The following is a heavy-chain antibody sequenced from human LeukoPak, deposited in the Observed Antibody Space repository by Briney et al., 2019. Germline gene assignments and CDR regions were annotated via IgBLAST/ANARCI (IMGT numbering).Heavy chain of an antibody. D-gene: IGHD1-26*01. Sequence: GGSLRLSCTGSGFTFGDYSMTWVRQAPGKGLEWVGFIRSKASGETTEYAASVKGRLTISRDDSKNVAYLQMNSLKTEDTAVYYCTRDGSYYYYYYMDVWGTGTTVTVSS. CDR2: IRSKASGETT. J-gene: IGHJ6*03. CDR3: TRDGSYYYYYYMDV. CDR1: GFTFGDYS. V-gene: IGHV3-49*04.